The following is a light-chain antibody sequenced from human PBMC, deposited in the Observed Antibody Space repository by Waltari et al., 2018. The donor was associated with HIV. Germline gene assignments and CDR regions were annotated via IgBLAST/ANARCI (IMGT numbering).Light chain of an antibody. Sequence: AIRMTQSPSSFSASTGDRVTITCRASQDISSYLAWYQQKPGKAPKLLINAASTLQTGCPSRFNGSGSVTDFTLTISCLQSEDFATYYCQQYYNYPRTFGQGTRVEIK. CDR2: AAS. J-gene: IGKJ1*01. CDR1: QDISSY. CDR3: QQYYNYPRT. V-gene: IGKV1-8*01.